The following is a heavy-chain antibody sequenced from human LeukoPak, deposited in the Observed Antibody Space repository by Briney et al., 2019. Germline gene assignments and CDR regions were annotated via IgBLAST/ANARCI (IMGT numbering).Heavy chain of an antibody. CDR3: ARRWYYDILTGYYNGFDY. V-gene: IGHV4-4*07. D-gene: IGHD3-9*01. Sequence: PSETLSLTCTVSGGSISSYYWSWIRQPAGKGLEWIGRIYTSGSTNYNPSLKSRVTMSVDTSKNQFSLKLSSVTAADTAVYYCARRWYYDILTGYYNGFDYWGQGTLVTVSS. CDR2: IYTSGST. CDR1: GGSISSYY. J-gene: IGHJ4*02.